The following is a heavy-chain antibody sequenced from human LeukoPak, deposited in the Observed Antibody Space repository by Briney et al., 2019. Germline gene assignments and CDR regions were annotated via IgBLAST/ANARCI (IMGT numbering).Heavy chain of an antibody. Sequence: SETLSLTCTVSGGSISSSSYYWGWIRQPPGKGLEWIGSTYYSGSTYYNPSLKSRVTISVDTSKNQFSLKLSSVTAADTAVYYCASMTTSRRYFDYWGQGTLVTVSS. CDR2: TYYSGST. J-gene: IGHJ4*02. V-gene: IGHV4-39*01. CDR1: GGSISSSSYY. CDR3: ASMTTSRRYFDY. D-gene: IGHD2-2*01.